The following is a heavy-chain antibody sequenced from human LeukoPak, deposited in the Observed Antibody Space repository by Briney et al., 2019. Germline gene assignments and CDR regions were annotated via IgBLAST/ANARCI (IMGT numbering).Heavy chain of an antibody. V-gene: IGHV4-59*01. CDR2: ISHSGST. J-gene: IGHJ6*03. CDR1: GASIRDYY. Sequence: SETLSLTCSVSGASIRDYYWTWIRQPPGKRLQWIGSISHSGSTKYNPSLNSRVSIPIDTSRDQFSLKLRSVTAADTAVYYCVREPRYCRDSYYSYMDVWGKGTTVTVSS. CDR3: VREPRYCRDSYYSYMDV. D-gene: IGHD2-21*02.